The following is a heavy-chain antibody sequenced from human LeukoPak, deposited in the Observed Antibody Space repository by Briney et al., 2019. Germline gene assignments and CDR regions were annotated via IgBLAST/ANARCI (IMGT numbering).Heavy chain of an antibody. CDR2: ISGSGGST. CDR3: ARLYGSDHFDY. D-gene: IGHD3-10*01. J-gene: IGHJ4*02. V-gene: IGHV3-23*01. CDR1: GFTFSSNA. Sequence: GGSLRLSCAASGFTFSSNAMSWVRQAPGKGLEWVSGISGSGGSTHYADSVKGRFTISRDNSKNTLYLEMNSLRAEDTAVYYCARLYGSDHFDYWGQGTLVTVSS.